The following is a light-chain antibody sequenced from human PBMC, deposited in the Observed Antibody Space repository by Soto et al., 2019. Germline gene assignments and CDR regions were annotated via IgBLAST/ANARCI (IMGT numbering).Light chain of an antibody. J-gene: IGKJ2*01. CDR1: QDISKY. V-gene: IGKV1-33*01. CDR3: HRYDDLPYT. CDR2: DAS. Sequence: DIQMTQSPSSLSASVGDRVTITCQASQDISKYLNWYQLKPGAAPRLLIFDASNLATGVPSRFSGGGAGTDFTLTISSLKPEDVATYFCHRYDDLPYTFGQGTKLEIK.